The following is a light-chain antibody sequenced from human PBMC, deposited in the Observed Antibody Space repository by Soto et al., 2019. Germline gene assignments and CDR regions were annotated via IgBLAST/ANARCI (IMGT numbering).Light chain of an antibody. Sequence: QSVLTQPRSVSGSPGQSVTISCTGTISDIGDYNYVTWYQQHPAKAPKLIIYDVSERPSGVPDRFSGSKSGNTASLTISGLQAEDEADYYCSSYAGSFTYVFGTGTKLTVL. J-gene: IGLJ1*01. CDR2: DVS. V-gene: IGLV2-11*01. CDR1: ISDIGDYNY. CDR3: SSYAGSFTYV.